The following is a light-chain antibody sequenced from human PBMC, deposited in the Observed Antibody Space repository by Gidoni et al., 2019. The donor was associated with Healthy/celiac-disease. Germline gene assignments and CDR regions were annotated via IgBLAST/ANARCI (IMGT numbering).Light chain of an antibody. CDR3: QVWDSSSDHYV. V-gene: IGLV3-21*02. CDR2: DDS. CDR1: NMGSKS. Sequence: SYVLTQPPSVSLAPGQTARITCGGNNMGSKSVQWYQQKPGQAPVLVVYDDSDRPSGSPERFSGSNSGNTATLTISRVEAGDEADYYCQVWDSSSDHYVFGTGTKVTVL. J-gene: IGLJ1*01.